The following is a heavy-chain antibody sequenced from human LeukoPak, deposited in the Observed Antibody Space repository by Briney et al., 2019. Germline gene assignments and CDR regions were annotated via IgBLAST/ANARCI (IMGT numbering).Heavy chain of an antibody. Sequence: ASVKVSCKASGYTFTGYYMHWVRQAPGQGLEWMGWINPNSGGTNYAQKFQGRVTMTGDTSISTAYMELSRLRSDDTAVYYCARMFEDIVVVVADSWFDPWGQGTLVTVSS. D-gene: IGHD2-15*01. CDR1: GYTFTGYY. V-gene: IGHV1-2*02. CDR2: INPNSGGT. CDR3: ARMFEDIVVVVADSWFDP. J-gene: IGHJ5*02.